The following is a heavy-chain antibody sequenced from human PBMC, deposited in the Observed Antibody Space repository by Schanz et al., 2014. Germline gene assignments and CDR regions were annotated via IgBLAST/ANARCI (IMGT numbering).Heavy chain of an antibody. CDR2: IGNGGVTI. J-gene: IGHJ4*02. V-gene: IGHV3-11*01. CDR1: GFPFSDYF. D-gene: IGHD3-10*01. Sequence: VQLVESGGDLVQPGGSLRLSCSASGFPFSDYFMAWIRQPPGRGLEWVSYIGNGGVTIYYADSVKGRFTISRDNSKNSLYLQMNSLRAEDTAVYYCARIGGSVFDYWAQGTLVNGSS. CDR3: ARIGGSVFDY.